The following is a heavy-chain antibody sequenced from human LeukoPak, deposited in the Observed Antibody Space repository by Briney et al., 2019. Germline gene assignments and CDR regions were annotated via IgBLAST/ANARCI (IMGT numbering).Heavy chain of an antibody. CDR3: ARDFYYDSSGYYYAFDI. V-gene: IGHV4-4*07. CDR1: GGSISSYY. CDR2: IYTSGST. J-gene: IGHJ3*02. Sequence: SETLSLTCTVSGGSISSYYWSLIRQPAGKGLEWIGRIYTSGSTNYNPSLKSRVTMSVDTSKNQFSLKLSSVTAADTAVYYCARDFYYDSSGYYYAFDIWGQGTMVTVSS. D-gene: IGHD3-22*01.